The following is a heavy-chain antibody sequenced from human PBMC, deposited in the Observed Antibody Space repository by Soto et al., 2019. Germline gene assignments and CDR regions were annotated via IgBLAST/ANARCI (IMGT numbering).Heavy chain of an antibody. J-gene: IGHJ4*02. CDR3: VRNYDDSSGDYGLSDY. CDR1: GFTFSSYA. D-gene: IGHD3-22*01. V-gene: IGHV3-64D*06. CDR2: IRSDGGSA. Sequence: PGGSLRLSCSASGFTFSSYAMHWVRQAPGKGLEYVSDIRSDGGSAYYADSVKGRFTISRDNSKNTLYLQMSSLRAEDTAVYYCVRNYDDSSGDYGLSDYWGKGTLVTVSS.